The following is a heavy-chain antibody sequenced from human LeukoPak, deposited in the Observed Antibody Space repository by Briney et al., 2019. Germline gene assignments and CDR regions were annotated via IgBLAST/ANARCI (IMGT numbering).Heavy chain of an antibody. J-gene: IGHJ4*02. CDR3: ARELRIAARPFHFDY. V-gene: IGHV3-48*04. CDR2: ISGSGSAM. CDR1: GFSFSRYS. Sequence: GGSLRLSCVASGFSFSRYSMNWVRQAPGKGLEWISYISGSGSAMYYADSVKGRFTISRDNAKNSLYLQMNSLRAEDTAVYYCARELRIAARPFHFDYWGQGTLVTVSS. D-gene: IGHD6-6*01.